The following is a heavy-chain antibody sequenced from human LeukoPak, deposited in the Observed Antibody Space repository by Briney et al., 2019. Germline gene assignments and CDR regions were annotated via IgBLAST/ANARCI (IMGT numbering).Heavy chain of an antibody. D-gene: IGHD6-19*01. CDR2: VYVTGST. V-gene: IGHV4-4*07. Sequence: PPETLSLSCAVPGEAISGYYWSSIRQPPRKGLEQIGRVYVTGSTNLNAALQSRVTMSVDTSKNQFSLKLTSVTAADTAVDYCARDRQWLVDLWGQGTLVTVSS. CDR1: GEAISGYY. CDR3: ARDRQWLVDL. J-gene: IGHJ5*02.